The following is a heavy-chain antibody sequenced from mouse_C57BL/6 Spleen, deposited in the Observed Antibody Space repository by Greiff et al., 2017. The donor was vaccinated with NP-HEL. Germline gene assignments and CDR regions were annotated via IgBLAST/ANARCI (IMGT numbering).Heavy chain of an antibody. CDR2: IRLKSDNYST. Sequence: EVQLVESGGGLVQPGGSMKLSCVASGFTFSNYWMNWVRQSPEKGLEWVAQIRLKSDNYSTHYAESVKVRFTISRDDSKSSVYLQMNNLRAEDTGIYYCTGQGCYYYAMDYWGQGTSVTVSS. CDR3: TGQGCYYYAMDY. V-gene: IGHV6-3*01. J-gene: IGHJ4*01. CDR1: GFTFSNYW.